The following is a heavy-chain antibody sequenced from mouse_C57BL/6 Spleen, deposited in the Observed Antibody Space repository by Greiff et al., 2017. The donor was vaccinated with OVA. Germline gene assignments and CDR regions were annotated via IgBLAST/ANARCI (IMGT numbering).Heavy chain of an antibody. CDR3: ARTRSYDGYFDV. CDR1: GFTFSDYY. J-gene: IGHJ1*03. V-gene: IGHV5-16*01. Sequence: EVQRVESEGGLVQPGSSMKLSCTASGFTFSDYYMAWVRQVPEKGLEWVANINYDGSSTYYMDSLKSRFILSRDNAKNSLYLQMSSLKSEDTATYYCARTRSYDGYFDVWGTGTTVTVSS. D-gene: IGHD1-1*01. CDR2: INYDGSST.